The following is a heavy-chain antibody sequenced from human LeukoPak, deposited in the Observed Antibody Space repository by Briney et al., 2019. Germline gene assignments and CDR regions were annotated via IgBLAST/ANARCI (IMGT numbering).Heavy chain of an antibody. CDR2: ISGSGDNT. Sequence: GGSLRLSCAASGFTFGSYAMSWVRQPPGKGLEWVSGISGSGDNTYYADSVKGRFTISRDNSKKTLYLHLNSLRVEDAAVYYCAKDGYSSIPGFHFEYWGQGTPVTVSS. CDR1: GFTFGSYA. V-gene: IGHV3-23*01. CDR3: AKDGYSSIPGFHFEY. J-gene: IGHJ4*02. D-gene: IGHD6-13*01.